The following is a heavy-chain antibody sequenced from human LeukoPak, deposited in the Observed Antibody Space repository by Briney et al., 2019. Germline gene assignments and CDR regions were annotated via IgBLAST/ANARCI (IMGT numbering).Heavy chain of an antibody. D-gene: IGHD3-22*01. J-gene: IGHJ3*02. Sequence: ASVKVSCKASGYTFTGHYIHWVRQAPGQGLDWMGWIKPNNGDTKFAQKFQGRVTMTRDTSISTAYMELSRLRSDDTAVYYCASSDSSGYGAFDIWGQGTMVTVSS. CDR2: IKPNNGDT. CDR1: GYTFTGHY. V-gene: IGHV1-2*02. CDR3: ASSDSSGYGAFDI.